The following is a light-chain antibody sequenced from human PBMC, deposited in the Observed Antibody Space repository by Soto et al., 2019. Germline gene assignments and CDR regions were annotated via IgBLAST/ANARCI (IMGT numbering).Light chain of an antibody. Sequence: QSALTQPASVSGSPGQSITISCTGSSSDVGGYNYVSWYQQHPGKAPQLMIYEVSNRPSGVSNRFSGSKSGNTASLTISGLQAEDEADYYCSSYTRTNLVVFGGGTKLTVL. CDR2: EVS. CDR1: SSDVGGYNY. V-gene: IGLV2-14*01. J-gene: IGLJ2*01. CDR3: SSYTRTNLVV.